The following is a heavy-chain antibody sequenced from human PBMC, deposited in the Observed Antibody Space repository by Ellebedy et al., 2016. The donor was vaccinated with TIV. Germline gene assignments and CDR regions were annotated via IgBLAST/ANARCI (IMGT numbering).Heavy chain of an antibody. V-gene: IGHV1-46*01. CDR2: INTNGGWT. D-gene: IGHD4-17*01. Sequence: AASVKVSCKASGYTFSSYHIHWVRQAPGQGVEWMGVINTNGGWTTYAEKFQGRVTMTRDTSTSTVYMDLSPLTSEDTAVYYCARAIQDYGAPRALAYWGQGTLVSVPS. CDR1: GYTFSSYH. CDR3: ARAIQDYGAPRALAY. J-gene: IGHJ4*02.